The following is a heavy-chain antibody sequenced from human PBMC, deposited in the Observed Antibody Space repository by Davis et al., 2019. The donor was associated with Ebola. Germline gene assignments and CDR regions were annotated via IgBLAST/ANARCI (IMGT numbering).Heavy chain of an antibody. CDR3: ARPRMSGEAVAGSSYYYYGMDV. J-gene: IGHJ6*02. V-gene: IGHV3-15*07. CDR1: GFTFSNAW. CDR2: IKSKTDGGTT. Sequence: GGSLRLSCAASGFTFSNAWMNWVRQAPGKGLEWVGRIKSKTDGGTTDYAAPVKGRFTISRDDSKNTLYLQMNSLKTEDTAVYYCARPRMSGEAVAGSSYYYYGMDVWGQGTTVTVSS. D-gene: IGHD6-19*01.